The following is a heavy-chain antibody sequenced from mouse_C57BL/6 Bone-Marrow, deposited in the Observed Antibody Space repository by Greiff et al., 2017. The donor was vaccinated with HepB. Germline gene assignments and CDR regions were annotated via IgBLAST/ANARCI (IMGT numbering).Heavy chain of an antibody. J-gene: IGHJ2*01. Sequence: QVQLQQPGAELVKPGASVKLSCKASGYTFTSYWMHWVKQRPGQGLEWIGMIHPNSGSTNYNEKFKSKATLTVDKSSSTAYMQLSSLTSEDSAVYYCARGPQYYGSSHYFDYWGQGTTLTVAS. D-gene: IGHD1-1*01. CDR3: ARGPQYYGSSHYFDY. CDR1: GYTFTSYW. CDR2: IHPNSGST. V-gene: IGHV1-64*01.